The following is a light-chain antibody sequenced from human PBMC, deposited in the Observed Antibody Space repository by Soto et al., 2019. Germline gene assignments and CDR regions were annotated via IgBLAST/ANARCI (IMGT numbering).Light chain of an antibody. CDR3: QQSYSTPRLT. CDR1: QSISIY. Sequence: DIQMTQSPSSLSASVGDRVTITCRASQSISIYLNWYQQKPGKAPKFLIYAASSLQSGVPSRFSGSGSGTGFTLTISSLQPEDFATYYCQQSYSTPRLTFGGGTKVEIK. V-gene: IGKV1-39*01. J-gene: IGKJ4*01. CDR2: AAS.